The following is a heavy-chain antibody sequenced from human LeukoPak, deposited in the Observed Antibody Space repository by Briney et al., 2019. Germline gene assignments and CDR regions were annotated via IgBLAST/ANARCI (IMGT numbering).Heavy chain of an antibody. CDR3: ACTKYYYDSSGYYTIDY. V-gene: IGHV4-4*07. J-gene: IGHJ4*02. Sequence: PSETLSLTCTVSGGSISSYYWSWIRQPAGKGLEWIGRIYTSGSTNYNPSLKSRVTVSVDTSKNQFSLKLSSVTAADTAVYYCACTKYYYDSSGYYTIDYWGQGTLVTVSS. CDR2: IYTSGST. CDR1: GGSISSYY. D-gene: IGHD3-22*01.